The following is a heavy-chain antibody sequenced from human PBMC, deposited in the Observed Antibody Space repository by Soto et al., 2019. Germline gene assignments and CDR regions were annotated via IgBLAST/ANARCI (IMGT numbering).Heavy chain of an antibody. CDR2: IIPISGTT. CDR3: ARGYCSGGNCYSGMDV. J-gene: IGHJ6*02. CDR1: GGTFSTHA. V-gene: IGHV1-69*13. D-gene: IGHD2-15*01. Sequence: SVKVSCKASGGTFSTHAIIWVRQAPGHGLEWMGGIIPISGTTYYTQKFQGRVTITADEPTSTAFMELSSLKSDDTAVFYCARGYCSGGNCYSGMDVWGQGTMVTVS.